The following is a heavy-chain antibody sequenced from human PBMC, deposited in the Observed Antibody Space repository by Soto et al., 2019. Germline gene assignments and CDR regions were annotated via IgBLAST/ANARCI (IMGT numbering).Heavy chain of an antibody. D-gene: IGHD3-3*01. CDR2: IDTSGST. CDR1: GGSISNYY. CDR3: ARGGQDFWSGPFDY. V-gene: IGHV4-4*07. Sequence: PSETLSLTCTVSGGSISNYYCNWIRQPAGKGLEWIGRIDTSGSTNYNPSLKSRVTMSVDTSKQEFSLKLSPVTAADTALYYCARGGQDFWSGPFDYWGRGALVTVSS. J-gene: IGHJ4*02.